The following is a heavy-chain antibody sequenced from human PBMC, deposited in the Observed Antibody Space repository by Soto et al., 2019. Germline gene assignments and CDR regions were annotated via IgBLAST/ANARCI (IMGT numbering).Heavy chain of an antibody. V-gene: IGHV1-3*01. Sequence: ASVKVSCKASGYTFTSYAMHWVRQAPGQRLEWMRWINAGNGNTKYSQKFQGRVTITRDTSASTAYMELSSLRSEDTAVYYCASLLGGVLDGEPPYWYFDLWGRGTLVTVSS. CDR1: GYTFTSYA. CDR2: INAGNGNT. CDR3: ASLLGGVLDGEPPYWYFDL. J-gene: IGHJ2*01. D-gene: IGHD1-26*01.